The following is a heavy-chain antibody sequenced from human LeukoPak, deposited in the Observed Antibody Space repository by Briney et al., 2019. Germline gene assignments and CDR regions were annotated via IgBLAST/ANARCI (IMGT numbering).Heavy chain of an antibody. CDR3: ATSFYGDDVY. Sequence: GGSLRLSCAASGFTFSSYEMNWVRQAPGKGLEWVSYISSSGSTIYYADSVKGRFTISRDNAKNSLYLQMNSLRAEDTAVYYCATSFYGDDVYWGQGTLVTVSS. V-gene: IGHV3-48*03. J-gene: IGHJ4*02. CDR2: ISSSGSTI. D-gene: IGHD4-17*01. CDR1: GFTFSSYE.